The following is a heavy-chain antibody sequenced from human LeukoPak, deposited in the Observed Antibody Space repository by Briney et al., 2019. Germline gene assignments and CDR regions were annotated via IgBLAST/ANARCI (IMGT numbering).Heavy chain of an antibody. D-gene: IGHD1-26*01. CDR1: GYTFTGYY. CDR2: INPNSGGT. J-gene: IGHJ6*03. V-gene: IGHV1-2*02. CDR3: ARAESGSYFSHFGYYYYMDV. Sequence: AASVKVSCKASGYTFTGYYMHWVRQAPGQELEWMGWINPNSGGTNYAQKFQGRVTMTRDTSISTAYMELSRLRSDDTAVYYCARAESGSYFSHFGYYYYMDVWGKGTTVTISS.